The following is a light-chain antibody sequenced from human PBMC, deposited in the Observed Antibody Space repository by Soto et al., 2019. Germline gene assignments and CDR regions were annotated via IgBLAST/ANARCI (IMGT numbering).Light chain of an antibody. V-gene: IGKV1-27*01. Sequence: DIQMTQSPPSLSASVGDRVTITCRASQGIRNFVAWYQQKPGKAPKLLIYAASTLQSGVPSRFSGSGSGTDVTLTINSLQPEDAATYSCQKYSSVPVFGPGTKVELK. J-gene: IGKJ3*01. CDR3: QKYSSVPV. CDR2: AAS. CDR1: QGIRNF.